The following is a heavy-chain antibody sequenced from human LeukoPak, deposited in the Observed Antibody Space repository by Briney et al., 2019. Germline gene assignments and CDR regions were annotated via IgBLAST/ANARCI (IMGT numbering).Heavy chain of an antibody. CDR3: ARELAGHYYGSGSSFDY. Sequence: GGSLRLSCAVSGFTFNNYSMNWVRQAPGKGLEWVSYISGSSNYIFYADSVEGRFTISRDNAKNSLYLQMNSLRAEDTAVYYCARELAGHYYGSGSSFDYWGQGTLVTVSS. CDR2: ISGSSNYI. CDR1: GFTFNNYS. J-gene: IGHJ4*02. D-gene: IGHD3-10*01. V-gene: IGHV3-21*01.